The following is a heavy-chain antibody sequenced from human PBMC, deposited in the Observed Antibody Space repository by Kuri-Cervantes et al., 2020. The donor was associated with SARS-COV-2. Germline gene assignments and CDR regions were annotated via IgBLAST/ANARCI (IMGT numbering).Heavy chain of an antibody. Sequence: GGSLRLSCAASRFTFNNHDLIWVRQAPGKGLEWVSSISTSGGDTNYADSLKGRFTISRDNSKNTLCLQMNSLRVEDTAVCYCASVSTMGVSLDWGQGTLVTVSS. J-gene: IGHJ4*02. D-gene: IGHD5-24*01. CDR2: ISTSGGDT. CDR3: ASVSTMGVSLD. V-gene: IGHV3-23*01. CDR1: RFTFNNHD.